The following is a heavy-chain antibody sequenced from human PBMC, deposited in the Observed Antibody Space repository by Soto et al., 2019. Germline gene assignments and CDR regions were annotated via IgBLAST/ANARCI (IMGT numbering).Heavy chain of an antibody. V-gene: IGHV1-69*01. D-gene: IGHD3-3*01. Sequence: QVQLVQSGAEVKKPGSSVKVSCKASGGTFSSYAISWVRQAPGLVLEWMGGIIPIFGTANYAQKVQGRVTITADESTSTAYMELSSLRSEDTAVYYCARGPVFGVVIINYYYYGMDVWGQGTTVTVSS. CDR3: ARGPVFGVVIINYYYYGMDV. J-gene: IGHJ6*02. CDR1: GGTFSSYA. CDR2: IIPIFGTA.